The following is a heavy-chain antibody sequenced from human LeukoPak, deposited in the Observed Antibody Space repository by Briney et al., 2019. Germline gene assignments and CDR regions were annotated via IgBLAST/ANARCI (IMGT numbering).Heavy chain of an antibody. CDR2: IRSKANSYAT. V-gene: IGHV3-73*01. Sequence: GGSLRLSCAASGFTFSGSAMHWVRQASGKGLEWVGRIRSKANSYATAYAASVKGRFTTSRDDSKNTAYLQMNSLKTEDTAVYYCTRRDNSAAFDYWGQGTLVTVSS. J-gene: IGHJ4*02. CDR3: TRRDNSAAFDY. D-gene: IGHD1-1*01. CDR1: GFTFSGSA.